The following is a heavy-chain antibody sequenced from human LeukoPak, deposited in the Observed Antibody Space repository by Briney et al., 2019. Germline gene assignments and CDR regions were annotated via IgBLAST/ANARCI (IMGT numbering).Heavy chain of an antibody. Sequence: ASVKVSCKASGYTFTDCYMHWVRQAPGQGFEWMGWINPNDGDTNYAQKFHGRVTMTRDTSISTAHMEVSRLRSDDTAVYYCARANFLYCSSSTCLFDYWGQGTLVTVSS. J-gene: IGHJ4*02. V-gene: IGHV1-2*02. D-gene: IGHD2-2*01. CDR2: INPNDGDT. CDR3: ARANFLYCSSSTCLFDY. CDR1: GYTFTDCY.